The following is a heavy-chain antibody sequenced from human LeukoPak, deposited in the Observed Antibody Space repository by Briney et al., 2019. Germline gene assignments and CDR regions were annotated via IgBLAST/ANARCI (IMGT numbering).Heavy chain of an antibody. CDR1: GGSFSGYY. Sequence: SETLSLTCAVYGGSFSGYYWSWIRQPPGKGLEWIGEINHSGSTNYNPSLKSRVTISVDTPKNQFSLKLSSVTAADTAVYYCASGTKYGYYYFYYMDVWGKANTVTVSS. J-gene: IGHJ6*03. D-gene: IGHD4-17*01. CDR2: INHSGST. V-gene: IGHV4-34*01. CDR3: ASGTKYGYYYFYYMDV.